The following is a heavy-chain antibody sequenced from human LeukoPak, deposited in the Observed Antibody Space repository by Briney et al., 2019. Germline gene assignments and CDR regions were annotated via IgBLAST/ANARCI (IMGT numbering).Heavy chain of an antibody. Sequence: ASVKVSCKASGYTFIDYYMHWVRQAPGQGLEWMGWINPNTGDTKYAQKLQAWVTMTRDTSITTAYMELSSLRSEDTAVYYCAISSPVDTPFVYWGQGTLVTVSS. V-gene: IGHV1-2*04. J-gene: IGHJ4*02. D-gene: IGHD5-18*01. CDR2: INPNTGDT. CDR1: GYTFIDYY. CDR3: AISSPVDTPFVY.